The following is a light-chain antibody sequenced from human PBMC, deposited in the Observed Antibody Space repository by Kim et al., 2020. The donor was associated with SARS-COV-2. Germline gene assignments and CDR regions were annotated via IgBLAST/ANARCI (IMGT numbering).Light chain of an antibody. CDR1: QSVSSSF. CDR2: GAS. Sequence: PGERSTLSCRASQSVSSSFLTWYQQKPGQAPRLLIYGASTRATSTPARFSGSGSGTDFTLTISSLQPEDFAVYYCQQDYNLPYTFGQGTKLEI. J-gene: IGKJ2*01. V-gene: IGKV3D-7*01. CDR3: QQDYNLPYT.